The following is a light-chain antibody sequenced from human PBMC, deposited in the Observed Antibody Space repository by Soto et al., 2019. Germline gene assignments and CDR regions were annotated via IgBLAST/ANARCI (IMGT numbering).Light chain of an antibody. Sequence: QSALNQPASGYGSPGQSITISCTGTSSDVGGYNFVSWYQHHPGKAPKLIIYDVSYRPSGVSNRFSVSKSGNTASLTISGLQAEDEADYYCTSYTSSFTYVFGTGTKVTV. CDR2: DVS. CDR3: TSYTSSFTYV. V-gene: IGLV2-14*03. CDR1: SSDVGGYNF. J-gene: IGLJ1*01.